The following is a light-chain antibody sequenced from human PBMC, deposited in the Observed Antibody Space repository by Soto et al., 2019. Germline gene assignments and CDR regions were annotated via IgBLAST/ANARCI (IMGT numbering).Light chain of an antibody. CDR3: QKYSSVPV. V-gene: IGKV1-27*01. J-gene: IGKJ3*01. CDR1: QGIRYF. Sequence: DIQMTQSPTSLSASVGDRVTITCRASQGIRYFVAWYQQKPGKAPKLLIYAASTLQSGVPSRFSGSGSGTDFTLTINSLQPEHVATYSCQKYSSVPVFGPGTKVEIK. CDR2: AAS.